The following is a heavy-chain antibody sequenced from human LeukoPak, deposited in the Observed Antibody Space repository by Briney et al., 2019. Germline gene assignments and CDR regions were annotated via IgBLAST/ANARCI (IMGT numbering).Heavy chain of an antibody. V-gene: IGHV1-2*02. J-gene: IGHJ5*02. CDR1: GYTFTSYG. Sequence: GASVKVPCKASGYTFTSYGISWVRQAPGQGLEWMGWINPNSGGTNYAQKFQGRVTMTRDTSISTAYMELSRLRSDDTAVYYCARDDYVWGSLGRFDPWGQGTLVTVSS. D-gene: IGHD3-16*01. CDR2: INPNSGGT. CDR3: ARDDYVWGSLGRFDP.